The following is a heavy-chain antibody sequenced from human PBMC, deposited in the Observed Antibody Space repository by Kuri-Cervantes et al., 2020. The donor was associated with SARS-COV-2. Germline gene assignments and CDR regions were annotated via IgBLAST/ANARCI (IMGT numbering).Heavy chain of an antibody. CDR2: INPYIGYT. J-gene: IGHJ4*02. Sequence: ASVNVSCQASGYTFNGHYMHWVRQAPGQGLEWMGWINPYIGYTNYAQRFQDRVTMTTDTTTSTAYMVLRGLTSDDTAVYYCAREGTSVPYFDFWGQGTLVTVSS. D-gene: IGHD2-2*01. V-gene: IGHV1-2*02. CDR1: GYTFNGHY. CDR3: AREGTSVPYFDF.